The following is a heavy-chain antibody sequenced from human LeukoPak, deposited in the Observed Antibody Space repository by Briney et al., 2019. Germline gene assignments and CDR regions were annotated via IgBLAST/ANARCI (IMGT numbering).Heavy chain of an antibody. D-gene: IGHD6-19*01. J-gene: IGHJ5*02. CDR1: GYTFTSYD. CDR3: ARGRIAVAGTWFDP. V-gene: IGHV1-8*01. Sequence: ASVKVSCKASGYTFTSYDINWVRQAPGQGLEWMGWMNPNSGNTGYAQKFQGRVTMTRNTSISTAYMELSSLRSEDTAVYYCARGRIAVAGTWFDPWGQGTLVTVSS. CDR2: MNPNSGNT.